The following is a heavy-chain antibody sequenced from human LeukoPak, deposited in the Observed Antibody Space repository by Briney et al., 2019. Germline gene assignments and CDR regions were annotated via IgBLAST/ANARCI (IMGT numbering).Heavy chain of an antibody. V-gene: IGHV3-30*03. Sequence: PGRSLRLSCAASGFTFSSYGMHWVRQAPGKGLEWVAVISYDGSNKYYADSVKGRFTISRDNSKNTLYLQMNSLRAEDTAVYYCARGEDIVVVSYYYGMDVWGQGTTVTVSS. CDR1: GFTFSSYG. D-gene: IGHD2-15*01. CDR3: ARGEDIVVVSYYYGMDV. J-gene: IGHJ6*02. CDR2: ISYDGSNK.